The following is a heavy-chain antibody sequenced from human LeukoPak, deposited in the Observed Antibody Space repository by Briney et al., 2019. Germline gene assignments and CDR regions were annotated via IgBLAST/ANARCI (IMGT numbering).Heavy chain of an antibody. J-gene: IGHJ3*02. CDR2: INPKSGVT. Sequence: ASVPVSCTASGFTFDDYYIHWVRQAPGQGLEWMGWINPKSGVTHDAQKFQGRVTKTSDTSISTAYLELSRLRSDDTAVYYCARPQGDDAFDIWGQGTMVTVSS. D-gene: IGHD3-16*01. CDR3: ARPQGDDAFDI. CDR1: GFTFDDYY. V-gene: IGHV1-2*02.